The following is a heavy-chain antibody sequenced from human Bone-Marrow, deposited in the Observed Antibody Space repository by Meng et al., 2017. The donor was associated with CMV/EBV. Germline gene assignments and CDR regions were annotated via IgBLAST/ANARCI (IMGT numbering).Heavy chain of an antibody. D-gene: IGHD3-16*01. CDR1: GYTSTNYG. V-gene: IGHV1-18*01. J-gene: IGHJ4*02. CDR3: ASGATVHKD. Sequence: KVSCKTVGYTSTNYGITWLRQAPGQGPEWMGWINTHNGNTRYAQSFQGRVTMTTDTSTSTVYMELRSLRSDDTAVYFCASGATVHKDWGQGTLVTVSS. CDR2: INTHNGNT.